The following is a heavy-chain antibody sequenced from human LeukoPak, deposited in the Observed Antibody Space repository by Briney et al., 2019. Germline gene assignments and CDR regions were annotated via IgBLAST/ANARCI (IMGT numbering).Heavy chain of an antibody. J-gene: IGHJ4*02. CDR2: MNPNSGNT. CDR3: ARIRVFDSSSWYGGGDY. Sequence: ASVKVSCKASGYTFTSYDINWVRQATGQGLEWMGWMNPNSGNTGYAQKFQGRVTMTRNTSISTAYMELSSLRSEDTAVYYCARIRVFDSSSWYGGGDYWGQGTLVTVSS. D-gene: IGHD6-13*01. CDR1: GYTFTSYD. V-gene: IGHV1-8*01.